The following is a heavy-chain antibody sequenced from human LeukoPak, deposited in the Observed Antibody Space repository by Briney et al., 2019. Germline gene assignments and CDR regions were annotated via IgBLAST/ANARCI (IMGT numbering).Heavy chain of an antibody. Sequence: ASVKVSCKASGYTFTGYYMHWVRQAPGQGLEWMGWINPNSGGTNYAQKFQGRVTITRDTSISTAYMELSRLRSDDTAVYYCATSIGVGGLTDYWGQGTLVTVSS. D-gene: IGHD3-3*01. CDR1: GYTFTGYY. J-gene: IGHJ4*02. CDR3: ATSIGVGGLTDY. CDR2: INPNSGGT. V-gene: IGHV1-2*02.